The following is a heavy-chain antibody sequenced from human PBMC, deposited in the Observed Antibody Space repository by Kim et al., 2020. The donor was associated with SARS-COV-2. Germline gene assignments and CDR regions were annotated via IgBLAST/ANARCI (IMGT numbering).Heavy chain of an antibody. J-gene: IGHJ4*02. CDR3: ARGPNYSPFDY. CDR2: ISGSGTTI. D-gene: IGHD4-4*01. V-gene: IGHV3-48*03. CDR1: GFTFSSYE. Sequence: GGYLRLSCAASGFTFSSYEMNWVRQAPGKGLEWVSYISGSGTTIYYADSVRGRFTISRDNDKNSLYLQMNSLRAEDTAVYYCARGPNYSPFDYWGQGTLVTVSS.